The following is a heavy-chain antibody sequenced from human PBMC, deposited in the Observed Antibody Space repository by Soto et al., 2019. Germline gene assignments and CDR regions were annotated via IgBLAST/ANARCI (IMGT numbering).Heavy chain of an antibody. J-gene: IGHJ3*02. D-gene: IGHD3-22*01. CDR1: NGSVSSGGYY. Sequence: QVQLQESGPGLVKPSQTLSLTCTVSNGSVSSGGYYWSWIRQHPGKGLEWIGYIFFTGSTYYNPSLNSRVTMSVDTSKNQFSLKLTSVTAADTPVYYCARATVYYHSSGFVRAPFDIWGQGTLVTVSS. CDR3: ARATVYYHSSGFVRAPFDI. V-gene: IGHV4-31*03. CDR2: IFFTGST.